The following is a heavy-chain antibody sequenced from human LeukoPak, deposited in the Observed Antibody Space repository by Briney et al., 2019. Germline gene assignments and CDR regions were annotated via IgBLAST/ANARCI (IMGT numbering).Heavy chain of an antibody. V-gene: IGHV4-59*12. CDR1: SGSISGYY. CDR3: ARDPPPTMTTVTNHYFDY. CDR2: IHYSGST. Sequence: SETLSLTCTVSSGSISGYYWSWIRQPPGKGLEWIGYIHYSGSTNYNPSLKSRVTISVDTSKNQFSLKLSSVTAADTAVYYCARDPPPTMTTVTNHYFDYWGQGTLVTVSS. D-gene: IGHD4-17*01. J-gene: IGHJ4*02.